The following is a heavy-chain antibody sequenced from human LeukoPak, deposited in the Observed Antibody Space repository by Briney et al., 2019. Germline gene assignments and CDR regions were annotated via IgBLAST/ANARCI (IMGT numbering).Heavy chain of an antibody. D-gene: IGHD3-10*01. CDR1: GYTFTGYY. CDR2: INPNSGGT. J-gene: IGHJ4*02. V-gene: IGHV1-2*02. CDR3: ARDSFISGSYYKNPPFGY. Sequence: ASVKVSFKASGYTFTGYYMPWVRQAPGHGLEWMGWINPNSGGTNYAQKFMGRVTMTRDTSISTAYMELSRLRSDDTAVYYCARDSFISGSYYKNPPFGYWGQGTLVTVSS.